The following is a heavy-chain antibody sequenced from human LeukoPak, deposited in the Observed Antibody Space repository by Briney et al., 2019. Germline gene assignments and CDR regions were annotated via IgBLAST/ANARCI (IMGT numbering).Heavy chain of an antibody. CDR2: IQYDGSNE. J-gene: IGHJ6*03. Sequence: GGSLRLSCAASGLTFTNFGMSWVRQASGKGLEWVAYIQYDGSNEQYAHSVKGRFRISRDSSKNILYLQMNSLRAEDTAVYYCAKDRCSNGIGCYYYYMDVWGKGTTVTISS. CDR1: GLTFTNFG. CDR3: AKDRCSNGIGCYYYYMDV. D-gene: IGHD2-8*01. V-gene: IGHV3-30*02.